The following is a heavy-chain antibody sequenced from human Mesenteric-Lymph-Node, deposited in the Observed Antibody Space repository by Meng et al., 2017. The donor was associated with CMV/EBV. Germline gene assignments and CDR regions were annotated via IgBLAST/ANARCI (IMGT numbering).Heavy chain of an antibody. CDR2: IKQDGSEK. V-gene: IGHV3-7*01. D-gene: IGHD6-13*01. CDR1: GFTFSSYW. J-gene: IGHJ4*02. Sequence: GESLKISCAASGFTFSSYWMSWVRQAPGKGLEWMANIKQDGSEKYYVDSVKGRFTISRDNAKNSLYLQMNSLRAEDTAVYYCARDMWGYSSSPHFDYWGQGTLVTVSS. CDR3: ARDMWGYSSSPHFDY.